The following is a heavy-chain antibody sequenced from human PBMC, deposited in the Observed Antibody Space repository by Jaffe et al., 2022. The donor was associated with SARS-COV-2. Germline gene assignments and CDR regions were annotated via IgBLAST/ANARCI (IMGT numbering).Heavy chain of an antibody. CDR2: ICYTRET. J-gene: IGHJ4*02. D-gene: IGHD2-21*01. CDR1: GGSISSNSHY. CDR3: ARHVKEDGYNPKPVDY. Sequence: QLQLQESGPGLVKPSETLSLTCTVSGGSISSNSHYWAWIRQAPGRGLEWIGSICYTRETYYKPSLKTRVIISADTCRNEFSLKLSSVTAADTAVYYCARHVKEDGYNPKPVDYWGQGTLVTVPS. V-gene: IGHV4-39*01.